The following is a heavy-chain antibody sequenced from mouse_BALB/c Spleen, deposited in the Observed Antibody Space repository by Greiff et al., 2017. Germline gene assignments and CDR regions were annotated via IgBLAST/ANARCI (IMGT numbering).Heavy chain of an antibody. CDR3: ARSTGIYYAMDD. D-gene: IGHD4-1*01. CDR1: GYSITSDYA. CDR2: ISYSGST. J-gene: IGHJ4*01. V-gene: IGHV3-2*02. Sequence: QSGPGLVKPSQSLSLTCTVTGYSITSDYAWNWIRQFPGNKLEWMGYISYSGSTSYNPSLKSRISITRDTSKNQFFLQLNSVTTEDTATYYCARSTGIYYAMDDWGQGTSVTVSS.